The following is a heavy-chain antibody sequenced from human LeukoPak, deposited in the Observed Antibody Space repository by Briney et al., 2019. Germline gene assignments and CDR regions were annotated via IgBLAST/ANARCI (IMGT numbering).Heavy chain of an antibody. V-gene: IGHV3-7*01. Sequence: GGSLGLSCAASGFTFSSYWMSWVRQAPGKGLEWVADIKQDGSEKYYADSVKGRFTISRDNSKNTMYLQMNSLRAGDTAVYYCARDSVAQDYWGKGIMVTACS. CDR2: IKQDGSEK. D-gene: IGHD2-15*01. CDR3: ARDSVAQDY. CDR1: GFTFSSYW. J-gene: IGHJ4*02.